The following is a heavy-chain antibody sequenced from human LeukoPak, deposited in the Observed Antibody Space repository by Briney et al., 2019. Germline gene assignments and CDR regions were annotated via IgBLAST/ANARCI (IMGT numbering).Heavy chain of an antibody. CDR2: INSDGINT. J-gene: IGHJ5*02. D-gene: IGHD2-21*02. V-gene: IGHV3-74*01. Sequence: PGGSLRLSCAASGFTFSNYWMHWVRQAPGKGLVWVSRINSDGINTSYADSVKGRFTISRDNAKNSLYLQMNSLRAEDTAVYYCARAACGGDCYSSPPGWFDPWGQGTLVTVSS. CDR3: ARAACGGDCYSSPPGWFDP. CDR1: GFTFSNYW.